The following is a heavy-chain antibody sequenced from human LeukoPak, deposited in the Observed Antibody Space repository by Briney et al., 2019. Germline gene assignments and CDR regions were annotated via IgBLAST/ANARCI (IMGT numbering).Heavy chain of an antibody. CDR1: GFTFSDYY. CDR2: ISSSGSTI. Sequence: GGSLRLSCAASGFTFSDYYMSWIRQAPGKGLEGVSYISSSGSTIYYADSVKGRFTISRDNAKNSLYLQMNSLRAEDTAVYYCARAGRLLEKLYYFDDWGQGTLVTVSS. J-gene: IGHJ4*02. V-gene: IGHV3-11*04. CDR3: ARAGRLLEKLYYFDD. D-gene: IGHD3-3*01.